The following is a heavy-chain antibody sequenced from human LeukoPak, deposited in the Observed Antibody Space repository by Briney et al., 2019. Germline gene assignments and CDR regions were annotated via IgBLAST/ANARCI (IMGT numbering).Heavy chain of an antibody. CDR3: ARDLPLDYYDIRELVPYWYFDL. Sequence: ASVKVSCKASGYTFTSYYMHWVRQAPGQGLEWMGIINPSGGSTSYAQNLQGRVTMTTDTSTSTAYMELRSLRSDDTAMYYCARDLPLDYYDIRELVPYWYFDLWGRGTLVTVSS. V-gene: IGHV1-46*01. J-gene: IGHJ2*01. CDR2: INPSGGST. D-gene: IGHD3-22*01. CDR1: GYTFTSYY.